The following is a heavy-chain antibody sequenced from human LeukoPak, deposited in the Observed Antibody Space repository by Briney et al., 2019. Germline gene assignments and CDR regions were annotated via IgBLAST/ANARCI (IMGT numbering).Heavy chain of an antibody. CDR3: SKDAQYASWLS. Sequence: GGSLRLSCAASGFTFSSYAMSWVRQAPGKGLEWVSIISEDGVRTHYADSVKGRFTISRDNSKNTLDLQMNSLRGDDTAAYYCSKDAQYASWLSGGQGTLVTVSS. CDR2: ISEDGVRT. J-gene: IGHJ4*02. D-gene: IGHD2-2*01. V-gene: IGHV3-23*01. CDR1: GFTFSSYA.